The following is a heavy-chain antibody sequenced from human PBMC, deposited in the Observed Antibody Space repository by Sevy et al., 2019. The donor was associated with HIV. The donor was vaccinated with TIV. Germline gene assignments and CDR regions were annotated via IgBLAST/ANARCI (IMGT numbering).Heavy chain of an antibody. Sequence: GGSLRLSCAASGFTFNIYSMSWVRQTPGKGLEWVATLSFGCGKINHADSVKGRFTMSRDDSKNAVYLQMNNLRVEDTAIYYCARVGCTKPHDYWGQGTLVTVSS. D-gene: IGHD2-8*01. V-gene: IGHV3-23*01. CDR1: GFTFNIYS. CDR2: LSFGCGKI. J-gene: IGHJ4*02. CDR3: ARVGCTKPHDY.